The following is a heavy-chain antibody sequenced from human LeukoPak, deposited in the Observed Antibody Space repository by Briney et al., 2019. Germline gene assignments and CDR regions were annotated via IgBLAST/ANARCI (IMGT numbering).Heavy chain of an antibody. D-gene: IGHD2-2*01. V-gene: IGHV4-39*01. CDR2: MSYSGIT. CDR1: GGSISSRSYY. J-gene: IGHJ4*02. Sequence: KPSETLSLTCSVSGGSISSRSYYWGWIRQPPGKGLEWIGSMSYSGITYYNPSLKSRVIISVDTSKNQFSLKLRSVTAADTAVYYCANSYCSGTSCYHFDSWGQGTLVTVSS. CDR3: ANSYCSGTSCYHFDS.